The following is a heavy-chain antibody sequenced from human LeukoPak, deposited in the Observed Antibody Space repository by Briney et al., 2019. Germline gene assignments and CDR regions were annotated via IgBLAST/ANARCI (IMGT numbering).Heavy chain of an antibody. CDR2: IKSKTDGETT. D-gene: IGHD1-7*01. CDR1: GFTFSIAW. J-gene: IGHJ4*02. CDR3: STMGGTTVGY. V-gene: IGHV3-15*01. Sequence: GGSLRLSCAATGFTFSIAWMSWVRQGPGKGLEWVGRIKSKTDGETTDYAAPVKGRFTISRDDSKNTLFLQMNSLKIEDTAVYYCSTMGGTTVGYWGQGTLVTVSS.